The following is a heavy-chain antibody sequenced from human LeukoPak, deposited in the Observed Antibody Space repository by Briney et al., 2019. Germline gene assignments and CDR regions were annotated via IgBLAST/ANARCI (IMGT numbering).Heavy chain of an antibody. Sequence: PSDTLSLTCAVYGGSFSGYYWSWIRQPPGKGLEWIGEINHSGSTNFNPSLKSRVTISVDTSKNQFSLKLSSVTAADTAVYYCARARYYYDSSGLQNFDYWGQGTLVT. CDR2: INHSGST. CDR3: ARARYYYDSSGLQNFDY. V-gene: IGHV4-34*01. J-gene: IGHJ4*02. CDR1: GGSFSGYY. D-gene: IGHD3-22*01.